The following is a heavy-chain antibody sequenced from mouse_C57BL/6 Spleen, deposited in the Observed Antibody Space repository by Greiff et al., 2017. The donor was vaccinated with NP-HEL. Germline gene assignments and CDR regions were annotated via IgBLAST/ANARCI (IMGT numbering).Heavy chain of an antibody. V-gene: IGHV2-2*01. CDR3: ARNGGYYYGSRGYFDV. CDR1: GFSLTSYG. J-gene: IGHJ1*03. CDR2: IWSGGST. Sequence: VKLMESGPGLVQPSQSLSITCTVSGFSLTSYGVHWVRQSPGKGLEWLGVIWSGGSTDYNAAFISRLSISKDNSKSQVFFKMNSLQADDTAIYYCARNGGYYYGSRGYFDVWGTGTTVTVSS. D-gene: IGHD1-1*01.